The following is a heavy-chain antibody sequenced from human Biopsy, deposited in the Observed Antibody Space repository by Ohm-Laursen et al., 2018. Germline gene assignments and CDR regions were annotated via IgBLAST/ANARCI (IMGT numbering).Heavy chain of an antibody. CDR3: GNEVHGRDY. CDR1: GKTFSDYY. D-gene: IGHD2-15*01. Sequence: SDTLPLTCEVYGKTFSDYYWSWIRQPPGKGLEWIGQINQSGRTNYNPSLKSRVNISADKSNNQFSLKLTSVTSADTAVYFCGNEVHGRDYWGLGALVTVSS. V-gene: IGHV4-34*08. CDR2: INQSGRT. J-gene: IGHJ4*02.